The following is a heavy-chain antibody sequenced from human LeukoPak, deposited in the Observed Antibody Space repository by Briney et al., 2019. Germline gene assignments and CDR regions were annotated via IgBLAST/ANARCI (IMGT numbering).Heavy chain of an antibody. CDR2: IYKDGSEK. D-gene: IGHD1-20*01. J-gene: IGHJ6*02. CDR3: ARIRYNWNGMDV. Sequence: GGSLRLSCAASEFTFSSYWMTWVRQAPGKGLEWVANIYKDGSEKYYVDSVKGRFTISRDNAKNSMYLQMNSLRAEDTAVYYCARIRYNWNGMDVWGQGTTVTVFS. CDR1: EFTFSSYW. V-gene: IGHV3-7*04.